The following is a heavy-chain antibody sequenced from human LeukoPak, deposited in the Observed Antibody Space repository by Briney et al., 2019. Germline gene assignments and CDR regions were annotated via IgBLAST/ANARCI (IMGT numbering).Heavy chain of an antibody. V-gene: IGHV4-4*07. D-gene: IGHD2-15*01. CDR1: GGSISSYY. Sequence: SETLSLTCTVSGGSISSYYWSWIRQPAGKGLEWIWRIYSSGSTNYNPSLKSRVTMSVDTSKPQFSLKLSSVTAADTAVYYCARDSVVVGIGYYFDYWGQGTLVTVSS. J-gene: IGHJ4*02. CDR3: ARDSVVVGIGYYFDY. CDR2: IYSSGST.